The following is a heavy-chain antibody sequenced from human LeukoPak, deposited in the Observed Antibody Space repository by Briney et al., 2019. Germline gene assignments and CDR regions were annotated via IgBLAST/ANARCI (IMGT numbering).Heavy chain of an antibody. D-gene: IGHD1-26*01. CDR2: IYYSGST. J-gene: IGHJ4*02. CDR3: ARQGSGNYLSPVDY. Sequence: PSETLSLTCTVSGGSISSSSYYWGWIRQPPGKGLEWIGTIYYSGSTYYNPSLKSRVTISVDTSKNQFSLKLSSVTAADTAVYYCARQGSGNYLSPVDYWGQGTLVTVSS. V-gene: IGHV4-39*01. CDR1: GGSISSSSYY.